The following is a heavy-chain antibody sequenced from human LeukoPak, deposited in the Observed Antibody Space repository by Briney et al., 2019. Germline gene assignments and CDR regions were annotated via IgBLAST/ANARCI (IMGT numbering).Heavy chain of an antibody. CDR1: GFTFSSYA. CDR2: ISYDGSNK. CDR3: AKDTPMFDY. D-gene: IGHD3-10*02. J-gene: IGHJ4*02. V-gene: IGHV3-30*04. Sequence: PGGSLRLSCAASGFTFSSYAMHWVRQAPGKGLEWVAVISYDGSNKYYADSVKGRFTISRDNSKNTLYLQMNSLRAEDTAVYYCAKDTPMFDYWGQGTLVTVSS.